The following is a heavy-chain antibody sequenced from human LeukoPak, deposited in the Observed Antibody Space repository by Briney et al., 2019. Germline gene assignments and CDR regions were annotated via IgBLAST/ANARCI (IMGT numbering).Heavy chain of an antibody. V-gene: IGHV1-69*05. CDR3: ARDGVGATPFDY. Sequence: GATVKISCKASGGTFSSYAISWVRQAPGQGLEWMGGIIPIFGTANYAQKFQGRVTITTDESTSTAYMELSSLRSEDTAVYYCARDGVGATPFDYWGQGTLVTVSS. J-gene: IGHJ4*02. CDR2: IIPIFGTA. D-gene: IGHD1-26*01. CDR1: GGTFSSYA.